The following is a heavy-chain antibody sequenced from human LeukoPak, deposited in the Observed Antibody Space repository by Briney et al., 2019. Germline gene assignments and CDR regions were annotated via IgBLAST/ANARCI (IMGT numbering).Heavy chain of an antibody. CDR3: ARDVTSYYGSGSFIFDY. D-gene: IGHD3-10*01. V-gene: IGHV1-2*02. J-gene: IGHJ4*02. Sequence: ASVKVSCKASGYTFTGYYMYWVRQAPGQGLEWMGWINPNSGGTNYAQKFQGRVTMTRDTSINTAYMELSRLRSDDMAVYYCARDVTSYYGSGSFIFDYWGQGTLVTVSS. CDR1: GYTFTGYY. CDR2: INPNSGGT.